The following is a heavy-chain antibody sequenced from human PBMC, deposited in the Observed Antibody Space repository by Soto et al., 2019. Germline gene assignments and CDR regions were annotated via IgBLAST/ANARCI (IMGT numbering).Heavy chain of an antibody. D-gene: IGHD3-10*01. Sequence: GESLKISCKASGYSFSIHWISWVRQMPGKGLEWMGTIYPGDSDTRYSPSFQGQVTISADKSISTAYLQWSSLKASDTAMYYCAGGGVRGVITRTRDYYGMDVWGQGTTVTVSS. CDR3: AGGGVRGVITRTRDYYGMDV. V-gene: IGHV5-51*01. CDR1: GYSFSIHW. J-gene: IGHJ6*02. CDR2: IYPGDSDT.